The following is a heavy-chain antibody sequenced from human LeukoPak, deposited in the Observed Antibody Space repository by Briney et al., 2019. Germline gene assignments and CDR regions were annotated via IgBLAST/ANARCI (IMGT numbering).Heavy chain of an antibody. Sequence: SVKVSYKASGGTFSSYAISWVRQAPGQGLEWMGRIIPILGIANYAQKFQGRVTITADKSTNTAYMELSSLKSEDTAMYYCSRVYCSRTSCYNWFDPWGQGTLFTVSS. V-gene: IGHV1-69*04. D-gene: IGHD2-2*01. CDR2: IIPILGIA. CDR3: SRVYCSRTSCYNWFDP. CDR1: GGTFSSYA. J-gene: IGHJ5*02.